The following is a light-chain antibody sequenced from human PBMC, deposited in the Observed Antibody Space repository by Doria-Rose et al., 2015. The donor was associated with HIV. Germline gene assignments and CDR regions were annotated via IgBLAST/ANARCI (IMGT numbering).Light chain of an antibody. CDR2: DGS. V-gene: IGKV3-20*01. CDR3: HQYGNPWT. J-gene: IGKJ1*01. CDR1: QSFSRTY. Sequence: TQSPGTLSLSPGVRATLSCRASQSFSRTYLAWYQQKPGQAPSLLIYDGSTRATGIPDRFSASGSGTDFTLTINRLEPEDFALYYCHQYGNPWTFGQGTKVEI.